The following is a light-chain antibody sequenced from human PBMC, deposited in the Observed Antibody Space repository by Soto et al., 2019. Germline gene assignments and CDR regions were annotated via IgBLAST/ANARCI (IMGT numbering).Light chain of an antibody. J-gene: IGKJ2*01. CDR1: RSVTSNY. V-gene: IGKV3-20*01. CDR3: QQYGNSPPNT. CDR2: GAS. Sequence: EIVLTQSPGTLSLSPGERATLSCRASRSVTSNYLAWYQLKPGQAPRILIYGASNRATGIPDRFSGSGSGTDLTLTISRLEPEDFGVYFCQQYGNSPPNTFGQGTKVEI.